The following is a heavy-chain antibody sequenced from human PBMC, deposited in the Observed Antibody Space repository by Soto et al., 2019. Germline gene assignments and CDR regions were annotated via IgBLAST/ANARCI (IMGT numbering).Heavy chain of an antibody. CDR3: ARDKFEEQQLRLKI. CDR2: IIPILGIA. CDR1: GGTFSSYT. Sequence: QVQLVQSGAEVKKPGSSVKVSCKASGGTFSSYTISWVRQAPGQGLEWMGRIIPILGIANYAQKLQGRVTITADKFTSRAYMELSRLRSEDMAVYYCARDKFEEQQLRLKIWGHGTMVTVSS. D-gene: IGHD6-13*01. V-gene: IGHV1-69*08. J-gene: IGHJ3*02.